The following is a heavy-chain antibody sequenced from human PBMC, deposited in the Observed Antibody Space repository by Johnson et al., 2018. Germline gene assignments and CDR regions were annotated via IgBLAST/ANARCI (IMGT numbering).Heavy chain of an antibody. V-gene: IGHV3-30*18. CDR2: ISYDGSNK. CDR1: GFIFSDYY. D-gene: IGHD6-13*01. J-gene: IGHJ1*01. CDR3: AKDWEVAAGDTGGYFHH. Sequence: QVQLVESGGGLVQPGGSPRLSCAASGFIFSDYYVDWVRQAPGKGLEWVAVISYDGSNKYYADSVKGRFTISRANSKNTLYLQMNSLRAEDTAVYSCAKDWEVAAGDTGGYFHHWGQGTLVTVSS.